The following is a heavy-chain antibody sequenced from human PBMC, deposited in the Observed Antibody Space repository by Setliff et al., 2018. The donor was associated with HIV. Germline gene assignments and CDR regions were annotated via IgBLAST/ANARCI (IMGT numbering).Heavy chain of an antibody. CDR2: TSHDGNIT. Sequence: QSGGSLRLSCAASEFTFSTYSMNWVRQAPGKGLEWVAVTSHDGNITHYSDSVRGRFTISRDNSKNTVFLQMNNLRIEDTAVYFCANAASGGYCSASNCYLPSFLMAVWGQGALVTVSS. CDR3: ANAASGGYCSASNCYLPSFLMAV. V-gene: IGHV3-30*18. CDR1: EFTFSTYS. J-gene: IGHJ4*02. D-gene: IGHD2-15*01.